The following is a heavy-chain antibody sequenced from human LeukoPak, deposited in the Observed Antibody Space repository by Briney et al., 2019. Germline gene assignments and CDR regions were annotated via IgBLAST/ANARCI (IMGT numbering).Heavy chain of an antibody. J-gene: IGHJ4*02. CDR3: ASKPFDY. CDR2: ISRTGFST. Sequence: GGSLRLSCAASGFMFSNSDMGWVRQAPGRGLEWVSTISRTGFSTFYADSVKGRFTISRDNSKNTLYLQMNSLRAEDTAVYYCASKPFDYWGQGTLVTVSS. V-gene: IGHV3-23*01. CDR1: GFMFSNSD.